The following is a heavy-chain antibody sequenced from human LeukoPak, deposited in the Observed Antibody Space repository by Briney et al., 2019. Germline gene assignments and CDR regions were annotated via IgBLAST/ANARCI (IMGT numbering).Heavy chain of an antibody. D-gene: IGHD3-3*01. V-gene: IGHV3-23*01. CDR3: AKDWDDFWSGYSPLYFDY. Sequence: GGSLRLSCAASGFTFSSYAVSWVRQAPGKGLEWVSAISGSGGSTYYADSVKGRFTISRDNSKNTLYLQMNSLRAEDTAVYYCAKDWDDFWSGYSPLYFDYWGQGTLVTVSS. J-gene: IGHJ4*02. CDR1: GFTFSSYA. CDR2: ISGSGGST.